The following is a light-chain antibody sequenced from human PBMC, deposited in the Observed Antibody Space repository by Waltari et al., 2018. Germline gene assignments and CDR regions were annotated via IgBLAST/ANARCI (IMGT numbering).Light chain of an antibody. V-gene: IGLV2-8*01. CDR1: SSDVGGYNY. CDR2: EVR. J-gene: IGLJ2*01. CDR3: SSFAGSNPVK. Sequence: QSALTQPPSASGSPGQSVTISCTGTSSDVGGYNYVSWYQQYPGKAPKLIVYEVRKRPAWVPARFSCSYYGNMASLPVSGLHAEDEADYFCSSFAGSNPVKFGGVTKFTVL.